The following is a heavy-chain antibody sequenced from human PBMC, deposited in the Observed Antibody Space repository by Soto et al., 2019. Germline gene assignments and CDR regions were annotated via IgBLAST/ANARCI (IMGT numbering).Heavy chain of an antibody. V-gene: IGHV1-69*06. CDR1: GGTLSNYA. CDR2: IIPIFSTR. CDR3: ARDLYCSGDSCYPLDY. D-gene: IGHD2-15*01. Sequence: QVQLVQSGAEVKKPGSSVKVSCKASGGTLSNYAISWVRQAPGQGLEWMGAIIPIFSTRHYAQKFQGRVTITADKSTSTAYMELSSLRSEDTAVYYCARDLYCSGDSCYPLDYWGQGTLVTVSS. J-gene: IGHJ4*02.